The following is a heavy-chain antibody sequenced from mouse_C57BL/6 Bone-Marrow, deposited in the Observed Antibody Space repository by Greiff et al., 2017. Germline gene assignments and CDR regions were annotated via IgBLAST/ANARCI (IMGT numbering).Heavy chain of an antibody. CDR3: ARGSFFFDY. V-gene: IGHV1-55*01. CDR1: GYTFTSYW. CDR2: IYPGSGST. D-gene: IGHD3-1*01. Sequence: QVQLQQPGAELVKPGASVKMSCKASGYTFTSYWITWVKQRPGQGLEWIGDIYPGSGSTNYNEKVKSKATLTVDTSSSTAYMQISSLTSEDSAVYFCARGSFFFDYWGQGTTLTVSS. J-gene: IGHJ2*01.